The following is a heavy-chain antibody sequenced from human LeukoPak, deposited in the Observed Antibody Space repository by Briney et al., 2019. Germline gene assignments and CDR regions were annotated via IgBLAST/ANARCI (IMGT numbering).Heavy chain of an antibody. Sequence: ASVKVSCKAFGYTFTSYGISWVRQAPGQGLEWMGWISAYNGNTNYAQKLQGRVTMTTDTSTSTAYMELRSLRSDDTAVYYCARDIPPQPRIAAAGTVDYWGQGTLVTVSS. V-gene: IGHV1-18*01. D-gene: IGHD6-13*01. CDR3: ARDIPPQPRIAAAGTVDY. CDR1: GYTFTSYG. J-gene: IGHJ4*02. CDR2: ISAYNGNT.